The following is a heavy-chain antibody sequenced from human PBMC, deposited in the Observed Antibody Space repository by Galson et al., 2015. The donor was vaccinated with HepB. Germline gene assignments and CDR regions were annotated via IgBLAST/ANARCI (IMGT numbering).Heavy chain of an antibody. CDR2: IIPIFGTA. V-gene: IGHV1-69*13. Sequence: SVKVSCKASGGTFSSYAISWVRQAPGQGLEWMGGIIPIFGTANYAQKFQGRVTITADESTSTAYMELSRLRSEDTAVYYCARADSSSPAGMDYWGQGTLVTVSS. CDR1: GGTFSSYA. D-gene: IGHD6-6*01. J-gene: IGHJ4*02. CDR3: ARADSSSPAGMDY.